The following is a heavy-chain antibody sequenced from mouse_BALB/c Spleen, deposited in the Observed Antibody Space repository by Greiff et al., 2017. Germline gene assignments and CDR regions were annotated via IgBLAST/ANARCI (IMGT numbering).Heavy chain of an antibody. V-gene: IGHV1-14*01. D-gene: IGHD1-1*01. Sequence: VQLKESGPELVKPGASVKMSCKASGYTFTSYVMHWVKQKPGQGLEWIGYIKPYNDGTKYNEKFKGKATLNSDKSSSTAYMELSSLTSEDSAVYYCARSLYYGHSYGAMDYWGQGTSVTVSS. CDR2: IKPYNDGT. CDR3: ARSLYYGHSYGAMDY. J-gene: IGHJ4*01. CDR1: GYTFTSYV.